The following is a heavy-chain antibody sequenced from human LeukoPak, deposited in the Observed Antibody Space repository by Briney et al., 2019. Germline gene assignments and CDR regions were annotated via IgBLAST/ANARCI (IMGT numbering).Heavy chain of an antibody. V-gene: IGHV4-31*03. CDR2: IYCSGST. CDR1: GGSISSGGYY. Sequence: SQTLSLTCTVSGGSISSGGYYWSWIRQHPGKGLEWIGYIYCSGSTYYNPSLKSRVTISVDTSKNQFSLKLSSVTAADTAVYYCARPNYGDYPHDAFDIWGQGTVVTVSS. J-gene: IGHJ3*02. CDR3: ARPNYGDYPHDAFDI. D-gene: IGHD4-17*01.